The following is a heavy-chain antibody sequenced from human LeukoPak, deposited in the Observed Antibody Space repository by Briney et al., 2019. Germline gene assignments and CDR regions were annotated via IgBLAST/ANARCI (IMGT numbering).Heavy chain of an antibody. CDR1: GGSISSYY. CDR3: ARAPPGIAAAGLGFDY. J-gene: IGHJ4*02. V-gene: IGHV4-4*07. CDR2: IYTSGST. Sequence: SETLSLTCTVSGGSISSYYWNWIRQPAGKGLEWIGRIYTSGSTNCNPSLKSRVTMSVDTSKNQFSLKLSSVTAADTAVYYCARAPPGIAAAGLGFDYWGQGTLVTVSS. D-gene: IGHD6-13*01.